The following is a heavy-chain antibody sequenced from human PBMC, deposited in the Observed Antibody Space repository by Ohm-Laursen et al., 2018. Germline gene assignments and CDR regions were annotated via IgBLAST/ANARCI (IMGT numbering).Heavy chain of an antibody. CDR1: GFIFSTYA. V-gene: IGHV3-23*01. CDR3: AKDRRCSSGSCYVAFDY. D-gene: IGHD2-15*01. Sequence: SLRLSCTASGFIFSTYAMNWVRQAPGKGLEWVSGISGSDGSIYYADSVKGRFTISRDNSKNTLYLQMNTLRAEDTAVYYCAKDRRCSSGSCYVAFDYWGQGTLVTISS. J-gene: IGHJ4*02. CDR2: ISGSDGSI.